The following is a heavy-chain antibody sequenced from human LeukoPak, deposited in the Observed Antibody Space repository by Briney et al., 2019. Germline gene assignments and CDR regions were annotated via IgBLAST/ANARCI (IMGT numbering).Heavy chain of an antibody. CDR3: ANADYYDSSGYLDAFDI. D-gene: IGHD3-22*01. CDR1: GFTFSTYS. CDR2: ISSSSSYI. V-gene: IGHV3-21*04. Sequence: GGSLRLSCAASGFTFSTYSMNWVRQAPGKGLEWVSSISSSSSYIYYADSVKGRFTISRDNSKNTLYLQMNSLRAEDTAVYYCANADYYDSSGYLDAFDIWGQGTMVTVSS. J-gene: IGHJ3*02.